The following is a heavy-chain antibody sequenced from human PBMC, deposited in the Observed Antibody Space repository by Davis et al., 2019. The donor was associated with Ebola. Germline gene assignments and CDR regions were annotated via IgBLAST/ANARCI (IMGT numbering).Heavy chain of an antibody. D-gene: IGHD1-26*01. V-gene: IGHV3-48*02. J-gene: IGHJ4*02. CDR2: ITSKSTTV. Sequence: GESLKISCAASGFTFSSHTVTWVRQAPGKGLEWISYITSKSTTVSYADSVKGRFTISRDNAKNLLYLQMNSLRDEDTAVYSCARDTGVGATTGYFDYWGQGTLVTVSS. CDR3: ARDTGVGATTGYFDY. CDR1: GFTFSSHT.